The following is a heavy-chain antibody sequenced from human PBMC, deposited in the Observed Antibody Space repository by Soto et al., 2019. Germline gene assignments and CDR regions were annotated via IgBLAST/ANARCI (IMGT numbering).Heavy chain of an antibody. J-gene: IGHJ4*02. CDR3: ARDMGTYHYGSGIYECDY. CDR2: IKPNSGGT. CDR1: GYTFIGYY. Sequence: QVQLVQSGAEVKKAGASVKVSCKASGYTFIGYYIHWVRQAPGQGLEWMGWIKPNSGGTNYAQKFEDWVTVTRETSISTAWMEVSRLRSDDTAVYYCARDMGTYHYGSGIYECDYWGQGTRVTVSS. V-gene: IGHV1-2*04. D-gene: IGHD3-10*01.